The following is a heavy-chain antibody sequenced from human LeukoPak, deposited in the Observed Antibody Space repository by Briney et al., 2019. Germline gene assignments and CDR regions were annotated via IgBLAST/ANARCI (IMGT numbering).Heavy chain of an antibody. CDR3: ATDGRSSGWYGFDY. Sequence: GGSLRLSCAASGFTFSTYSMNWVRRAPGKGLEWVSSITSPVGRMYYADSLKGRITISRDNARSTLYLQMNSLRAEDTAVYYCATDGRSSGWYGFDYWGQGILVTVSS. CDR1: GFTFSTYS. D-gene: IGHD6-19*01. CDR2: ITSPVGRM. J-gene: IGHJ4*02. V-gene: IGHV3-21*01.